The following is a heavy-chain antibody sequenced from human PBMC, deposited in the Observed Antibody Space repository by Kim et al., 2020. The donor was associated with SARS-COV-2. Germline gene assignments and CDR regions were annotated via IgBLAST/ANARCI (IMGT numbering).Heavy chain of an antibody. CDR1: GFTFSSYW. CDR3: ARDGYIVGAHYYFDY. V-gene: IGHV3-74*01. Sequence: GGSLRLSCAASGFTFSSYWMHWVRQAPGKGLVWVSRINSDGSSTSYADSVKGRFTISRDNAKNTLYLQMNSLRAEDTAAYYCARDGYIVGAHYYFDYWGQGTLVTVSS. D-gene: IGHD1-26*01. CDR2: INSDGSST. J-gene: IGHJ4*02.